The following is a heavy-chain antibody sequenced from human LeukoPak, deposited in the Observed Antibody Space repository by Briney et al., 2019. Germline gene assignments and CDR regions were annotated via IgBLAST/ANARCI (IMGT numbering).Heavy chain of an antibody. CDR3: ARDLRRSRFLEWLSNGMDV. CDR1: GGSISSSNW. J-gene: IGHJ6*02. D-gene: IGHD3-3*01. V-gene: IGHV4-4*02. Sequence: PLGTLSLTCAVSGGSISSSNWWSWVRQPPGKGLEWIGEIYHSGSTNYNPSLKSRVTISVDKSKNQFSLKLSSVTAADTAVYYCARDLRRSRFLEWLSNGMDVWGQGTTVTVSS. CDR2: IYHSGST.